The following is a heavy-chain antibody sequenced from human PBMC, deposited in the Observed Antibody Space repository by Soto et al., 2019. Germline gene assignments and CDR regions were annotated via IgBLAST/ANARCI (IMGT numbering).Heavy chain of an antibody. CDR1: GFTLGDYW. J-gene: IGHJ4*02. V-gene: IGHV3-7*03. D-gene: IGHD3-22*01. Sequence: HPGGSLRLSCAASGFTLGDYWMSWVRQAPGKGLEWVATIKQDESEKYYVDSVKGRFTVSRDNAKNSLYLQMNSLRLEDTAFYYCARGDYYDRRFDYWGQGALVTVSS. CDR2: IKQDESEK. CDR3: ARGDYYDRRFDY.